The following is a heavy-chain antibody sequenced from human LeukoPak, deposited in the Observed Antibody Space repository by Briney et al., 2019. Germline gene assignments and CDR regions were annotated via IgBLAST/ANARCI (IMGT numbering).Heavy chain of an antibody. J-gene: IGHJ5*02. CDR1: GFTFSSYG. Sequence: GGSLRLSCAASGFTFSSYGMHWVRQAPGKGLEWVAVISYDGSNKYYADSVKGRFTISRDNSKNTLYLQMNSLRAEDTAVYYCAKDGDRYYYDSSGYYRDNWFDPWGQGTLVTVSS. CDR2: ISYDGSNK. CDR3: AKDGDRYYYDSSGYYRDNWFDP. V-gene: IGHV3-30*18. D-gene: IGHD3-22*01.